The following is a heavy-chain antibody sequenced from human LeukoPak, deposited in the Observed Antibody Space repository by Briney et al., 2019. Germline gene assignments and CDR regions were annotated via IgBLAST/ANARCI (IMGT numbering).Heavy chain of an antibody. CDR1: GFTSSSCA. D-gene: IGHD3-10*01. J-gene: IGHJ4*02. V-gene: IGHV3-23*01. Sequence: GGSLRLSCAASGFTSSSCAMTWVRQAPGKGLEWVSAISGSGGSTYYADSVKGRFTISRDNSQNTLYLQMNSLRAEDTAVYYCAKDPMVRGLTYDCWGQGTLVTVSS. CDR2: ISGSGGST. CDR3: AKDPMVRGLTYDC.